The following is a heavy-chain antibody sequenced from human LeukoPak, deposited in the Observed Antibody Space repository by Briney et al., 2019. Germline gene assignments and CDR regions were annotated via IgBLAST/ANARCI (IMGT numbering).Heavy chain of an antibody. V-gene: IGHV3-30*04. J-gene: IGHJ4*02. Sequence: PGGPLRLSCAASGFTFSSYALHWVRQGPGKGLEWVGIISYDGTNKDLADSVNGRFTISRDNSKSTLYLQMNSLRAEDTAIYYCARDYGSGLTKGYYLDSWGQGTLVTVSS. CDR1: GFTFSSYA. CDR2: ISYDGTNK. CDR3: ARDYGSGLTKGYYLDS. D-gene: IGHD3-10*01.